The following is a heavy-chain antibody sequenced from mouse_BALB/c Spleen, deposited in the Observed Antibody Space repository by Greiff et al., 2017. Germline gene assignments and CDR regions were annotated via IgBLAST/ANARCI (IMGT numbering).Heavy chain of an antibody. J-gene: IGHJ2*01. Sequence: EVQVVESGGGLVQPGGSLKLSCAASGFTFSSYTMSWVRQTPEKRLEWVAYISNGGGSTYYPDTVKGRFTISRDNARNILYLQMSSLRSEDTAMYYCAIGYEGLDYWGQGTTLTVSS. D-gene: IGHD2-3*01. CDR2: ISNGGGST. CDR1: GFTFSSYT. CDR3: AIGYEGLDY. V-gene: IGHV5-12-2*01.